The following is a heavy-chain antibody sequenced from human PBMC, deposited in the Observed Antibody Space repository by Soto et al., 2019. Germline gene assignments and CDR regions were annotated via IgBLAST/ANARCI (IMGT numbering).Heavy chain of an antibody. CDR2: IDPSDSYT. CDR3: ARHRSWKAVYYGMDV. CDR1: GYSFTSYW. J-gene: IGHJ6*02. V-gene: IGHV5-10-1*01. Sequence: PGESLKISCKASGYSFTSYWISWVRQMPGKGLEWMGRIDPSDSYTNYSPSFQGHVTISADKSISTAYLQWSSLKASDTAMYYCARHRSWKAVYYGMDVWGQGTTVTVSS. D-gene: IGHD1-1*01.